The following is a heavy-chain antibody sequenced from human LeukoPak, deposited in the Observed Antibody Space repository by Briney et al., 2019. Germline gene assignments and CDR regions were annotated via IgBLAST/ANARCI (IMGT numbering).Heavy chain of an antibody. CDR3: AGGAGWFDP. CDR2: IYYSGST. J-gene: IGHJ5*02. V-gene: IGHV4-59*01. D-gene: IGHD6-13*01. CDR1: GGSISSYY. Sequence: SETLSLTCTVSGGSISSYYWSWIRQPPGKGLEWIGHIYYSGSTNYSPSLKSRVTIPVDTSKNQFSLKLSSVTAADTAVYYCAGGAGWFDPWGQGTLVTVSS.